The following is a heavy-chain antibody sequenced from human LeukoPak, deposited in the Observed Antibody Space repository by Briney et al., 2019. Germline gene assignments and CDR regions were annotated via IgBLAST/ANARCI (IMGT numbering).Heavy chain of an antibody. CDR2: IYYSGSI. CDR1: GGSISSSSYY. D-gene: IGHD2-15*01. Sequence: SETLSLTCTVSGGSISSSSYYWGWIRQPPGTGLEWIGSIYYSGSINYNPSLKSRVTISVDTSKNQFSLKLSSVTAADTAVYYCARHSVVAASTFGYWGQGTLVTVSS. J-gene: IGHJ4*02. V-gene: IGHV4-39*01. CDR3: ARHSVVAASTFGY.